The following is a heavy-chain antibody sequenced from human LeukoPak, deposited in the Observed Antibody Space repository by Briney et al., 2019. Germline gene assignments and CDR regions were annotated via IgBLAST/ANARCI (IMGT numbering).Heavy chain of an antibody. V-gene: IGHV1-46*01. D-gene: IGHD6-13*01. Sequence: ASVKVSCKASGYTFTSYYMHWVRQAPEQGLEWMGIINPSGGSTSYAQKFQGRVTMTRDTSTSTVYIELSSLRSEDTAVYYCANIAAAGRNYWGQGTLVTVSS. CDR2: INPSGGST. J-gene: IGHJ4*02. CDR1: GYTFTSYY. CDR3: ANIAAAGRNY.